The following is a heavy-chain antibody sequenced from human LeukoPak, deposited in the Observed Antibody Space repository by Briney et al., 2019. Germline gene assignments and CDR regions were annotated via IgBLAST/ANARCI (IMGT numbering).Heavy chain of an antibody. Sequence: ASVKVSCKASGYTFTSYDINWVRQATGQGLEWMGWMNPNSGNTGYAQKFQGRVTITADESTSTAYMELSSLRSEDTAVYYCARDLGAIFDYWGQGTLVTVSS. V-gene: IGHV1-8*03. D-gene: IGHD2-2*01. CDR1: GYTFTSYD. CDR3: ARDLGAIFDY. CDR2: MNPNSGNT. J-gene: IGHJ4*02.